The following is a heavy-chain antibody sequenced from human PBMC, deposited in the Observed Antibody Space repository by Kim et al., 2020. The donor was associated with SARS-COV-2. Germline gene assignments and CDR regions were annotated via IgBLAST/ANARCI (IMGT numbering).Heavy chain of an antibody. Sequence: SETLSLTCTVSGGSISSYYWSWIRQPPGKGLEWIGYIYYSGSTNYNPSLKSRVTISVDTSKNQFSLKLSSVTAADTAVYYCARLYDSSGGTFDYWGQGTLVTVSS. CDR2: IYYSGST. V-gene: IGHV4-59*13. CDR1: GGSISSYY. D-gene: IGHD3-22*01. J-gene: IGHJ4*02. CDR3: ARLYDSSGGTFDY.